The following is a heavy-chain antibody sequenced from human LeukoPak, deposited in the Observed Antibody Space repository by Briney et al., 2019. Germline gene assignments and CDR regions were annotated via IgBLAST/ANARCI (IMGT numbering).Heavy chain of an antibody. J-gene: IGHJ4*02. V-gene: IGHV3-7*01. CDR2: IKKDGSEK. D-gene: IGHD6-13*01. CDR1: GFIFSNYW. Sequence: HSGGSLRLSCAPSGFIFSNYWMTWVRQAPGKGLEWVANIKKDGSEKYYVDSVKGRFTISKDNAKNSLYLQMNSLRVEDTAVYYCARWGSSWSDFDYWGQGTLVTVSS. CDR3: ARWGSSWSDFDY.